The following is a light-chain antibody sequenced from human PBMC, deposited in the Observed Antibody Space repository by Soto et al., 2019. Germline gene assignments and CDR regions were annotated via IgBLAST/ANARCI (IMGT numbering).Light chain of an antibody. CDR3: SSYTSSSTWV. V-gene: IGLV2-14*01. J-gene: IGLJ1*01. Sequence: QSVLTQPASVSGSPGQSITISCTGTRSDVGGYNYVYWPQQHPGKAPKLMIYDVTNRPSGVSERFSGSKSGNTASLTISGLQAEDEADYYCSSYTSSSTWVVGAGTKVTVL. CDR2: DVT. CDR1: RSDVGGYNY.